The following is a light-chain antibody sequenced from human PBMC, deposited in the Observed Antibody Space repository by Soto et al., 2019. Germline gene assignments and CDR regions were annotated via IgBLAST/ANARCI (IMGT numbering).Light chain of an antibody. CDR2: RNR. Sequence: QSVLTQPPSASGTPGQTVTISCSGSTSNLGSNFIYWYHQLPGAAPKLLISRNRQRPSGVPDRFSGSKSGTSGSLVISGRRSEDEADYHCASWDDSLSGVVFGGGTKLTVL. CDR3: ASWDDSLSGVV. CDR1: TSNLGSNF. V-gene: IGLV1-47*01. J-gene: IGLJ3*02.